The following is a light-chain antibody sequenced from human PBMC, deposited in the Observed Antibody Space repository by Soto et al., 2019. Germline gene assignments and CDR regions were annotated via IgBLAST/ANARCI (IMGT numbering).Light chain of an antibody. CDR3: QQYNKWPRT. CDR2: STS. Sequence: EIVMTQSPATLSVSPGERATLSCRASQSVSSNLAWYQQKPGQAPRLLIYSTSTRATGIPARFSGSGSGTEFSLTISSLQSDYFAVYYCQQYNKWPRTFGGGTKVEIK. V-gene: IGKV3-15*01. J-gene: IGKJ4*01. CDR1: QSVSSN.